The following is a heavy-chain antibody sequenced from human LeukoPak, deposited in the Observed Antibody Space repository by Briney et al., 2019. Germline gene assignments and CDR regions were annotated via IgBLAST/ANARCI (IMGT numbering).Heavy chain of an antibody. V-gene: IGHV3-23*01. CDR2: ISGSGGST. D-gene: IGHD1-26*01. CDR1: GFTFSSYA. CDR3: ARVGQGEWFFDL. J-gene: IGHJ2*01. Sequence: PGGSLRLSCAASGFTFSSYATSWVRQAPGKGLEWVSAISGSGGSTYYADSVKGRFTISRDNSKNTLYLQMNSLGAEDTAVYYCARVGQGEWFFDLWGRGTLVTVSS.